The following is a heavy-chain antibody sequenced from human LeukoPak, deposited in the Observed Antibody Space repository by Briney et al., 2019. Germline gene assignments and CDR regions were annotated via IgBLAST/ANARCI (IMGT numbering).Heavy chain of an antibody. D-gene: IGHD5-18*01. CDR2: IIPIFGTA. CDR1: GGTFISYA. J-gene: IGHJ4*02. V-gene: IGHV1-69*13. Sequence: ASVKVSCKASGGTFISYAISWVRQAPGQGREWMGGIIPIFGTANYAQKFQGRVTITADESTSTAYMELSSLRSEDTAVYYCARSVDTAMVNGRPTFDYWSQGTLVTVSS. CDR3: ARSVDTAMVNGRPTFDY.